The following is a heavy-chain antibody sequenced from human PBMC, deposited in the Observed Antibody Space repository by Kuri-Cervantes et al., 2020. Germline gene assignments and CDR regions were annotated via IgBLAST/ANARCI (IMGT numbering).Heavy chain of an antibody. CDR3: ARRPYYYDSSGYHY. CDR1: GYTFTSYA. D-gene: IGHD3-22*01. V-gene: IGHV1-3*02. J-gene: IGHJ4*02. CDR2: SNAGNGNT. Sequence: ASVKVSCKASGYTFTSYAMHWVRQAPGQRLEWMGWSNAGNGNTKYSQEFQGRVTITTDESTSTAYMELSSLRSEDTAVYYCARRPYYYDSSGYHYWGQGTLVTVSS.